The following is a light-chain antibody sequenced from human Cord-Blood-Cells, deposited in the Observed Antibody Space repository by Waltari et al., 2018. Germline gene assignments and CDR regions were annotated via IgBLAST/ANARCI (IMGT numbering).Light chain of an antibody. Sequence: QSALTQPASVSGSPGQSITLSCTGTSSDVRGYNLVSWYQQHPGKAPKLMIYEGSKRPSGVSNRFSGSKSGNTASLTISGLQAEDEADYYCCSYAGSSTWVFGGGTKLTVL. V-gene: IGLV2-23*01. CDR2: EGS. J-gene: IGLJ3*02. CDR1: SSDVRGYNL. CDR3: CSYAGSSTWV.